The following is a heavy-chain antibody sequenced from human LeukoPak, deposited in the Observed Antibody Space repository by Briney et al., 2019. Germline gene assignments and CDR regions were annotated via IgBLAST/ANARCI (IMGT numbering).Heavy chain of an antibody. D-gene: IGHD6-6*01. J-gene: IGHJ3*02. Sequence: GGSLRLSCAASGFTFSSHSMNWVRQAPGKGLEWVSSISSSSSYIYYADSVKGRFTISRDNAKTSLYLQMNSLRAEDTAVYYCARDLGPHSSSPNSGAFDIWGQGTMVTVSS. CDR3: ARDLGPHSSSPNSGAFDI. V-gene: IGHV3-21*01. CDR1: GFTFSSHS. CDR2: ISSSSSYI.